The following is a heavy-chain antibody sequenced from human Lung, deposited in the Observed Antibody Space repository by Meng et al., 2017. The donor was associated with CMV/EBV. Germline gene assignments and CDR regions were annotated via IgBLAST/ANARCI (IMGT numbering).Heavy chain of an antibody. V-gene: IGHV4-4*02. D-gene: IGHD6-19*01. CDR3: ASFPPPGKQWLVTDY. Sequence: GQWQGAGQGLVKPSGTLSSTCAVSGGSISSSNWWSWVRQPPGKGLEWIGEIYHSGSTNYNPSLKSRVTISVDKSKNQFSLKLSSVTAADTAVYYCASFPPPGKQWLVTDYWGQGTLVTVSS. CDR1: GGSISSSNW. J-gene: IGHJ4*02. CDR2: IYHSGST.